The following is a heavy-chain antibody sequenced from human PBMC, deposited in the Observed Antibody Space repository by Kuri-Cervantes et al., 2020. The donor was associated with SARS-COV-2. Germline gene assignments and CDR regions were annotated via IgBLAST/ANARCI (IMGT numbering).Heavy chain of an antibody. CDR2: ISYSGST. CDR1: VFISNFY. J-gene: IGHJ3*02. CDR3: VRGMVRGLVVISQGGAFDI. Sequence: VFISNFYWSWIRQPPGKGPEWIGFISYSGSTTYNPSLRSRVAISVDTSKNQFSLNVSSMTAADTAVYYCVRGMVRGLVVISQGGAFDIWGQGTMVTVSS. D-gene: IGHD3-10*01. V-gene: IGHV4-59*01.